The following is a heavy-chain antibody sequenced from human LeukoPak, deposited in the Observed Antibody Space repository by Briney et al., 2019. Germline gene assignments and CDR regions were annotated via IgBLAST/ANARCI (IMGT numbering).Heavy chain of an antibody. V-gene: IGHV5-51*01. CDR3: ARVPGVYCSGSSCHFNWFDP. D-gene: IGHD2-15*01. CDR2: IYPGDSDT. CDR1: GYSFTSYW. Sequence: GESLKISCKGPGYSFTSYWNGWVRQMPGKGLEWMGIIYPGDSDTRYSPSFQGQVTTSADKSISTAYLQWSSLKASDTAMYYCARVPGVYCSGSSCHFNWFDPWGQGTLVTVSS. J-gene: IGHJ5*02.